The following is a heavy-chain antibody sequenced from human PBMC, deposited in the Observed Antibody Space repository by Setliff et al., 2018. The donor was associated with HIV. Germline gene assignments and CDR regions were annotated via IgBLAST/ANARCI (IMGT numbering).Heavy chain of an antibody. D-gene: IGHD6-13*01. Sequence: HPGGSLRLSCEASGFSFSSYTMNWVRQAPGKGLEWVAVILYDGSNKYYADSVKGRFTISRDNLKKRVYLQMSSLRAEDTAVYFCARSSLAAAGLGYMDVWGKGTTVTVSS. V-gene: IGHV3-30*04. CDR3: ARSSLAAAGLGYMDV. CDR2: ILYDGSNK. J-gene: IGHJ6*03. CDR1: GFSFSSYT.